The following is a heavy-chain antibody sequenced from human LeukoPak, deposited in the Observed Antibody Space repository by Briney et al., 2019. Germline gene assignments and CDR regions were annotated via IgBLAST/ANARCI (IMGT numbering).Heavy chain of an antibody. D-gene: IGHD4/OR15-4a*01. J-gene: IGHJ4*02. Sequence: GGSLRLSCAASGFTFDRHAMCWVRHAPGKGLEWVSSIDIGGGTTYYADSVKGRFTISRDNSKNTMYLQMNRLKPEDTALVFCANEVRPNDYWGRGTLVTVSS. CDR1: GFTFDRHA. CDR2: IDIGGGTT. V-gene: IGHV3-23*01. CDR3: ANEVRPNDY.